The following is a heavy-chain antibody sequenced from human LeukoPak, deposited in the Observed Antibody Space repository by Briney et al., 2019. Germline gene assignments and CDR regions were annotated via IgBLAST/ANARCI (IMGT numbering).Heavy chain of an antibody. V-gene: IGHV1-18*01. Sequence: ASVKVSCKASGYTFTSYGIIWVRQAPGQGLEWMGWISAYNGNTDYSQNLQGRVTMTTDTSTNTAYMELRSLRSDDTAVYYCARDLTDWGRGTLVTVSS. CDR3: ARDLTD. CDR2: ISAYNGNT. CDR1: GYTFTSYG. J-gene: IGHJ4*02.